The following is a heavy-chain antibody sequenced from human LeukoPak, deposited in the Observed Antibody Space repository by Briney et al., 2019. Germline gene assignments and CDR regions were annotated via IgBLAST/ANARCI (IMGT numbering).Heavy chain of an antibody. CDR3: AREDDFWSGYYGY. CDR1: GFTFSSYA. CDR2: ISSNGGST. J-gene: IGHJ4*02. V-gene: IGHV3-64*01. Sequence: PGGSLRLSCAASGFTFSSYAMHWVRQAPGKGLEYVSAISSNGGSTYYANSVKGRFTISRDNSKNTLYLQMNSLRAEDTAVYYCAREDDFWSGYYGYWGQGTLVTVSS. D-gene: IGHD3-3*01.